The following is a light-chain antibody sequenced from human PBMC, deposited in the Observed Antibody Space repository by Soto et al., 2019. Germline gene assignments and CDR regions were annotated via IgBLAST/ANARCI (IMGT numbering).Light chain of an antibody. CDR3: SSYTSISTLV. Sequence: QSALTQPASVSGSPGQSITISCTGTSSDVGGYNYVSWYQQHPGKAPKLMIYDVNSRPSGVSNRFSGSKSGNTASLTISGLQAEDEADYYCSSYTSISTLVFGGGTQLTVL. J-gene: IGLJ2*01. V-gene: IGLV2-14*01. CDR1: SSDVGGYNY. CDR2: DVN.